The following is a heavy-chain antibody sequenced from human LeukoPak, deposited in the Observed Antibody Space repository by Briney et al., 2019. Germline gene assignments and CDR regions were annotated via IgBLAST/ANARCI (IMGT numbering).Heavy chain of an antibody. D-gene: IGHD1-7*01. V-gene: IGHV3-30*01. Sequence: GGSLRLSCAASGFTFSSYAMHWVRQAPGKGLEGVAVISYDGSNKYYADSVKGRFTISRDNSKNTLYLQMNSLRAEDTAAYYCARELSPYNWNYGFDYWGQGTLVTVSS. J-gene: IGHJ4*02. CDR3: ARELSPYNWNYGFDY. CDR2: ISYDGSNK. CDR1: GFTFSSYA.